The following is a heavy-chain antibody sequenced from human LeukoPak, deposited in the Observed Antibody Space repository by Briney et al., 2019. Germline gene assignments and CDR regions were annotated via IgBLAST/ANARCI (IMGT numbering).Heavy chain of an antibody. Sequence: GGSLRLSCAAPGFTFSSYWMSWVRQAPGKGLEWVANIKQDGSEKYYVDSVKGRFTISRDNAKNSLYLQMNSLRAEDTAVYYCAREGYYDSSGYSDYWGQGTLVTVSS. CDR2: IKQDGSEK. D-gene: IGHD3-22*01. CDR3: AREGYYDSSGYSDY. V-gene: IGHV3-7*01. CDR1: GFTFSSYW. J-gene: IGHJ4*02.